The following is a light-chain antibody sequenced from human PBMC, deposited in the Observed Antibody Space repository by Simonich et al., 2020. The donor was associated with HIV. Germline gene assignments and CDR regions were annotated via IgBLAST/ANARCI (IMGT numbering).Light chain of an antibody. Sequence: DIVMTQSPDSLAVSLGERGTINCKSSQSVLYSSNNKNYLTWYQQKPGQPPKLLIYWASTRESGVPDRFSGSGSGTDFTLTISSLQDEDVAVYYCQQYHSIPPTFGGGTKVEIK. CDR3: QQYHSIPPT. CDR2: WAS. CDR1: QSVLYSSNNKNY. J-gene: IGKJ4*01. V-gene: IGKV4-1*01.